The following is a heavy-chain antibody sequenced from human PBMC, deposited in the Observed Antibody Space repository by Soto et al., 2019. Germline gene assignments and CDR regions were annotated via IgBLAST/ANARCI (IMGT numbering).Heavy chain of an antibody. Sequence: PGESLKISCKGSGFSFTNYWFGWVRQMPGKGLEWMGDIYPGDSDTRYSPSFQGQVTISADKSISTAYLQWSSLKASDTAMYYCATGGRYPSARYGMDVWGQGTTVTVSS. J-gene: IGHJ6*02. CDR1: GFSFTNYW. V-gene: IGHV5-51*01. CDR3: ATGGRYPSARYGMDV. D-gene: IGHD3-16*01. CDR2: IYPGDSDT.